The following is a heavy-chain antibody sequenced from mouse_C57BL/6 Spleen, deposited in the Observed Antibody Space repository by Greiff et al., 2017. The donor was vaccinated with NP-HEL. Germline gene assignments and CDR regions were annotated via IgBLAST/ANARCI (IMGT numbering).Heavy chain of an antibody. V-gene: IGHV2-9-1*01. D-gene: IGHD2-4*01. J-gene: IGHJ4*01. Sequence: VQLVESGPGLVAPSPSLSITCTVSGFSLTSYAISWVRQPPGKGLEWLGVIWTGGGTNYTSALKSRLSLSKDNSKSQVFLKMNSLQTDDTARYYCAINDDYYDYDAGYAMDYWGQGTSVTVSS. CDR2: IWTGGGT. CDR1: GFSLTSYA. CDR3: AINDDYYDYDAGYAMDY.